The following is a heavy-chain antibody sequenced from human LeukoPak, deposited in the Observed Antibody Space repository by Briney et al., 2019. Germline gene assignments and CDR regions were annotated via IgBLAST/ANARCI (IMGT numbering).Heavy chain of an antibody. J-gene: IGHJ4*02. Sequence: GGSLRLSCAASGFTFSRYGMHWVRQAPGKGLEWVAVISYDGSNKYYADSVKGRFTISRDNSKNTLYLQMNSLRAEDTAVYYCAKDLRGSFDYWGQGTLVTVSS. V-gene: IGHV3-30*18. CDR2: ISYDGSNK. D-gene: IGHD3-16*01. CDR3: AKDLRGSFDY. CDR1: GFTFSRYG.